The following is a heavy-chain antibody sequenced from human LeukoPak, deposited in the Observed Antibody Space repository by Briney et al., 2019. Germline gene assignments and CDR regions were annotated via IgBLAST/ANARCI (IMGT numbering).Heavy chain of an antibody. CDR2: IYYSGST. V-gene: IGHV4-59*01. CDR3: ATSMSDYVWGSYQPGRFDY. D-gene: IGHD3-16*02. Sequence: PSETLSLTCTVSGVSHSSYYWSWIRQPPGKGLECIGYIYYSGSTNYNPSLKSRVTISVDTSKNQFSLKLSSVTAADTAVYYCATSMSDYVWGSYQPGRFDYWGQGTLVTVSS. J-gene: IGHJ4*02. CDR1: GVSHSSYY.